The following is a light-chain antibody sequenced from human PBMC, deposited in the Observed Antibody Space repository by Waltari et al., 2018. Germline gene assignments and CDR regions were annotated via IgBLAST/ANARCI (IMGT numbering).Light chain of an antibody. Sequence: QLVLTQSPSASASLGASVKLTCTLSSGHSSIIIAWLNQQPEKGPRYLMKVNSDGSHSKGDEIPDRFSGSSSGAERYLTISTVQSEDEADYYCQTGGHGTWVFGGGTKLTVL. CDR3: QTGGHGTWV. CDR1: SGHSSII. J-gene: IGLJ3*02. V-gene: IGLV4-69*01. CDR2: VNSDGSH.